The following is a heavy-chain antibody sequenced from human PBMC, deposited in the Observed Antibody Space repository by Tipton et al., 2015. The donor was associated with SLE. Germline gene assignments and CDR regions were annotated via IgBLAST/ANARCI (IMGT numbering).Heavy chain of an antibody. J-gene: IGHJ3*02. CDR3: ARAAPISSSWYEGVFDI. D-gene: IGHD6-13*01. V-gene: IGHV4-34*01. Sequence: TLSLTCAVYGGSFTNYYWSWIRQSPGKGLEWIGEINHSGSTNYNPSLKSRVTISVDTSKNQFSLKLSSVTAADTAVYYCARAAPISSSWYEGVFDIWGQGTMVTVSS. CDR1: GGSFTNYY. CDR2: INHSGST.